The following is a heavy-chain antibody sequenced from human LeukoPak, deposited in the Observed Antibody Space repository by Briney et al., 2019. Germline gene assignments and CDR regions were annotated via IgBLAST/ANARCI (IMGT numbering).Heavy chain of an antibody. Sequence: GASVKVSCKASGGTFSSYAISWVRQAPGQGLEWMGWMNPNSGNTGYAQKFQGRVTMTRNTSISTAYMELSSLRAEDTAVYYCAKPWALCGGDCYSWWGQGTLVTVSS. CDR1: GGTFSSYA. D-gene: IGHD2-21*02. J-gene: IGHJ4*02. V-gene: IGHV1-8*02. CDR3: AKPWALCGGDCYSW. CDR2: MNPNSGNT.